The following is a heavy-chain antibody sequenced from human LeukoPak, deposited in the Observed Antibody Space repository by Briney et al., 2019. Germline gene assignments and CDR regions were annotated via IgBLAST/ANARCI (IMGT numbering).Heavy chain of an antibody. Sequence: SETLSLTCAVYGGSFSGYYWSWIRQPPGKGLEWIGEINHSGSTNYNPSLKSRVTISVDTSKNQFSLKLSSVTAADTAMYYCATGGTRNLSIWGQGTLVTVSS. J-gene: IGHJ4*02. V-gene: IGHV4-34*01. D-gene: IGHD6-6*01. CDR3: ATGGTRNLSI. CDR2: INHSGST. CDR1: GGSFSGYY.